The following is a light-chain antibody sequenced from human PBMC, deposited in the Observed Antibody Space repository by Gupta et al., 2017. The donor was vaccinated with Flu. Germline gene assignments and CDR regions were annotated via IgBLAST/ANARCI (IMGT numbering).Light chain of an antibody. CDR2: DND. Sequence: SVLPQPPSASGTPGQRVTISCSGSTSNIGSNTVNWYQQLPGTAPKLLIYDNDQRPSGVPDRFSGSKSGTSASLAVSGLRSGDEADYYCAAWDDSLDGLYVFGTGTKVSVL. J-gene: IGLJ1*01. V-gene: IGLV1-44*01. CDR1: TSNIGSNT. CDR3: AAWDDSLDGLYV.